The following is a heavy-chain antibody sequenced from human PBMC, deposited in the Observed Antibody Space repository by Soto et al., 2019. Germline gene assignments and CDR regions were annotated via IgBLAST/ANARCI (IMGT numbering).Heavy chain of an antibody. CDR1: GFTFSSYA. V-gene: IGHV3-30-3*01. CDR2: ITCNGSNK. D-gene: IGHD6-13*01. J-gene: IGHJ4*02. CDR3: AYSSTPFDY. Sequence: GGSLRLSCAASGFTFSSYAMHWVRQAPGKGLEWVAVITCNGSNKYYADSVKGRFTISRDNSKNTLYLQMNSLRAEDTAVYYCAYSSTPFDYWGQGTLVTVSS.